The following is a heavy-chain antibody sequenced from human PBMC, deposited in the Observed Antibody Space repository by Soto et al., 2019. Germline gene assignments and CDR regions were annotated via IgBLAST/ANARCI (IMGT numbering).Heavy chain of an antibody. V-gene: IGHV4-34*01. CDR2: INHSGST. CDR3: ARVFHSSPFRPMLGDYYYYYYMDV. Sequence: SETLSLTCAVYGGSFSGYYWSWIRQPPGKGLEWIGEINHSGSTNYNPSLKSRVTISVDTSKNQFSLKLSSVTAADTAVYYCARVFHSSPFRPMLGDYYYYYYMDVWGKGTTVTVSS. CDR1: GGSFSGYY. J-gene: IGHJ6*03. D-gene: IGHD6-6*01.